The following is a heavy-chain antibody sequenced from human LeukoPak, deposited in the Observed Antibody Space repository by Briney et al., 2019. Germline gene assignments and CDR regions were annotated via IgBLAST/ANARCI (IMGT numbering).Heavy chain of an antibody. J-gene: IGHJ4*02. D-gene: IGHD1-26*01. CDR3: ARDRSPSFDY. CDR1: GGTFSSYA. V-gene: IGHV1-69*04. CDR2: IIPILGIA. Sequence: SSVKVSCKASGGTFSSYAISWVRQAPGQGVEWMGRIIPILGIANYAQKFQGRVTITADKSTSTAYMELSSLRPEDTAVYYCARDRSPSFDYWGQGTLVTVSS.